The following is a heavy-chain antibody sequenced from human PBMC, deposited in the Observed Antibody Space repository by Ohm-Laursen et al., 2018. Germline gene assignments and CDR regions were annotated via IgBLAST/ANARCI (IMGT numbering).Heavy chain of an antibody. CDR3: ARDGPRRPEIIPSNPY. CDR2: IYSGDRT. CDR1: GFTVSSNY. V-gene: IGHV3-66*01. J-gene: IGHJ4*02. Sequence: SLRLSCAASGFTVSSNYMSWVRQAPGKGLEWVSLIYSGDRTSYADSVKGRFTISRDSSRNTLYLQMNSLRAEDTAMYYCARDGPRRPEIIPSNPYWGQGTLVTVSS. D-gene: IGHD1-14*01.